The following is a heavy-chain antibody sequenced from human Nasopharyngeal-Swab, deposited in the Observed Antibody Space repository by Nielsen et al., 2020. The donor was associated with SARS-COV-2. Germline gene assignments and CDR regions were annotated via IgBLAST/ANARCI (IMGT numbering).Heavy chain of an antibody. D-gene: IGHD3-10*01. CDR3: AATDYDSGSYGVALDY. J-gene: IGHJ4*02. Sequence: SETLSLTCAVSGGSFSGYYWSWICQPPGQGLQWIGEISHAGTTNPNPSLKSRATISVDTSKKQFSLRLSSVTAADTAVYYCAATDYDSGSYGVALDYWGQGTLVTVSS. CDR2: ISHAGTT. CDR1: GGSFSGYY. V-gene: IGHV4-34*04.